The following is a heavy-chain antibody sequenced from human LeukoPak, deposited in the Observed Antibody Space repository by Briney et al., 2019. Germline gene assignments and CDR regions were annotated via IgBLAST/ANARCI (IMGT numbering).Heavy chain of an antibody. Sequence: GGSLRLSCAASGFTFSSYGMHWGRQAPGKGLEWVAFIRYDGSNKYYADSVKGRFTISRDNSKNTLYLQMNSLRAEDTAVYYCARDVGFDWLLYYWGQGTLVTVSS. CDR3: ARDVGFDWLLYY. CDR2: IRYDGSNK. J-gene: IGHJ4*02. V-gene: IGHV3-30*02. CDR1: GFTFSSYG. D-gene: IGHD3-9*01.